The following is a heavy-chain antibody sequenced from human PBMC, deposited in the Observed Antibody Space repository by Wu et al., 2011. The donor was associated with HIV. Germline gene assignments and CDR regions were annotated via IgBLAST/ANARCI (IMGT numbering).Heavy chain of an antibody. CDR1: GYTFTDYY. Sequence: QVQWVQVWSXGEKPGASVKVSCKASGYTFTDYYIHWVRQALGQGLEWMGWINPNSGGTNYAQKFQGRVTMTRDTSISTAYMELSRLRSDDTAVYYCARAASEVPAATADYYYYYMDVWGKGTTVTASS. CDR2: INPNSGGT. V-gene: IGHV1-2*02. D-gene: IGHD2-2*01. J-gene: IGHJ6*03. CDR3: ARAASEVPAATADYYYYYMDV.